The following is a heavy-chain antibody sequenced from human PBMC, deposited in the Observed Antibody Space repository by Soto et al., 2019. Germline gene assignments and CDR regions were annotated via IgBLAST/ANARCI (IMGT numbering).Heavy chain of an antibody. CDR3: ARVTYYDFWSGYYMNYYYYMDV. CDR1: GGSISSSSYY. V-gene: IGHV4-39*01. Sequence: QLQLQESGPGPVKPSETLSLTCTVSGGSISSSSYYWGWIRQPPGKGLEWIGSIYYSGSTYYNPSLKSRVTISVDTSKNQFSLKLSSVTAADTAVYYCARVTYYDFWSGYYMNYYYYMDVWGKGTTVTVSS. CDR2: IYYSGST. J-gene: IGHJ6*03. D-gene: IGHD3-3*01.